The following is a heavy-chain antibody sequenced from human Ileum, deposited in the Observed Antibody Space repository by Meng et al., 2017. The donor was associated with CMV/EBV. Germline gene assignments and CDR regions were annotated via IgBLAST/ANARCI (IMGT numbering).Heavy chain of an antibody. CDR3: ARGPGASTREGFDY. V-gene: IGHV4-4*07. D-gene: IGHD1-26*01. Sequence: QGQLQQAGPGLVKPSETLSLTCTVSGGSINNYYWSWIRQCAGKGLEWIGRFYSSDTYNYHPSLNSRVTMSLDTSKNQFSLNLRSVTAADTAIYYCARGPGASTREGFDYWGLGTLVTVSS. CDR1: GGSINNYY. CDR2: FYSSDTY. J-gene: IGHJ4*02.